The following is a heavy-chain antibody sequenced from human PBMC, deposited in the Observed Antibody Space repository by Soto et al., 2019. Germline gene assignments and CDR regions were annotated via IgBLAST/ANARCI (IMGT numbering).Heavy chain of an antibody. D-gene: IGHD1-7*01. CDR3: ARVTGTTNFPYL. CDR2: INAGNGNT. Sequence: ASVKVSCKASGYTFTSYAMHWVRQAPGQRLEWMGWINAGNGNTKYSQKFQGRVTITRDTSASTAYMELSSLRSEDTAVYYCARVTGTTNFPYLWGQGTLVTVSS. CDR1: GYTFTSYA. V-gene: IGHV1-3*01. J-gene: IGHJ5*02.